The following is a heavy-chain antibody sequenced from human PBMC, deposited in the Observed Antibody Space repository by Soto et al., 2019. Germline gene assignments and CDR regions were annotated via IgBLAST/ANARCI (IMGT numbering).Heavy chain of an antibody. CDR2: ISYDGSNK. Sequence: GGSLRLSFAASGFTFSSYGRHWVRQAQGKGLEWVAVISYDGSNKYYADSVKGRFTISRDNSKNTRYLKMNSLRAEYTGVYYCAKDWWRRGRFFDCWGQGTLVT. J-gene: IGHJ4*02. CDR3: AKDWWRRGRFFDC. D-gene: IGHD2-21*02. V-gene: IGHV3-30*18. CDR1: GFTFSSYG.